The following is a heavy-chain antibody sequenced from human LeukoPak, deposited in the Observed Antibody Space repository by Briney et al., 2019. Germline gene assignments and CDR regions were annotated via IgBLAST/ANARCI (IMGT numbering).Heavy chain of an antibody. CDR2: ISGSGGST. Sequence: PGGPLRLSCAASGFTFSTYAMSWVRQAPGKGLEWVSGISGSGGSTFYADSVKGRFTISRDNSKNTLYLQMNSLRAEDTAVYYCAKDRAYYSDSSGYYLVRAYDYWGQGTLVTVSS. CDR1: GFTFSTYA. CDR3: AKDRAYYSDSSGYYLVRAYDY. J-gene: IGHJ4*02. D-gene: IGHD3-22*01. V-gene: IGHV3-23*01.